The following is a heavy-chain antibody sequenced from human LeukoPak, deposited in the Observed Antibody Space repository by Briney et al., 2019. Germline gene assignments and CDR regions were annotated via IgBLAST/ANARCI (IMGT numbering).Heavy chain of an antibody. J-gene: IGHJ4*02. CDR3: ARDPSSNTMIVVVQNGYFDY. CDR2: ISSSSSTI. Sequence: GGSLRLSCAASGFPFSSYSMNWVRPAPGKGLEWVSYISSSSSTIYYADSVKGRFTISRDNAKNSLYLQMNTLRAEDTAVYYCARDPSSNTMIVVVQNGYFDYWGQGTLVTVSS. V-gene: IGHV3-48*01. CDR1: GFPFSSYS. D-gene: IGHD3-22*01.